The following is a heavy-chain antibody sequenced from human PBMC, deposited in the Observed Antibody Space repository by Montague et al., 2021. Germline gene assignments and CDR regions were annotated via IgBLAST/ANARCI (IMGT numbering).Heavy chain of an antibody. D-gene: IGHD1-26*01. CDR2: TNHRGTT. CDR1: VDSFTDYY. V-gene: IGHV4-34*01. CDR3: VAIKWERQTRNYFEQ. Sequence: SETLSLTCDIYVDSFTDYYWGWICQTPAKGLEWIGETNHRGTTKSNPSLKTRVSLSLDTSKCKLSLTLQSVTAADTAVYYCVAIKWERQTRNYFEQWGPGTLVSVSS. J-gene: IGHJ4*02.